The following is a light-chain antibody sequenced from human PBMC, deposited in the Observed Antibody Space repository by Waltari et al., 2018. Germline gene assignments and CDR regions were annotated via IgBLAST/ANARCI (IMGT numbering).Light chain of an antibody. J-gene: IGLJ1*01. CDR2: GTA. CDR3: QSYDSSLSAYV. Sequence: QSVLTQPPSVSGAPGQRVTISCTGSSSNIGAGYHVHWYQQLPGTAPTLLIYGTANRPSGVPDRCSGSRSRTSASLAITGLQAEDEADYYCQSYDSSLSAYVFGTGTKVTVL. CDR1: SSNIGAGYH. V-gene: IGLV1-40*01.